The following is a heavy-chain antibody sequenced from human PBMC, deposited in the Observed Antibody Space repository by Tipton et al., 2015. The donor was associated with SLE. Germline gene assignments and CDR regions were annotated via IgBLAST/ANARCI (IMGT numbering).Heavy chain of an antibody. CDR3: VKALGSGWYRSFDY. D-gene: IGHD6-19*01. Sequence: RSLRLSCAASGFTFDDYALYWVRQAPGKGLEWVSGISWNSGTIGYADSVKGRFTISRDNAKNSLYLQMNSLRPEDTALYYCVKALGSGWYRSFDYWGQGTLVTVSS. J-gene: IGHJ4*02. CDR1: GFTFDDYA. CDR2: ISWNSGTI. V-gene: IGHV3-9*01.